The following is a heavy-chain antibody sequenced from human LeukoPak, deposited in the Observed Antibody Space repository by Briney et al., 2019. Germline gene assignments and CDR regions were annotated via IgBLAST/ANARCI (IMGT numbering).Heavy chain of an antibody. CDR2: LYHSGTT. CDR1: GGSISTYY. CDR3: ARQGGDYEISSGYYYYMDV. D-gene: IGHD4-17*01. J-gene: IGHJ6*03. V-gene: IGHV4-39*01. Sequence: PSETLSLTCTVSGGSISTYYWTWVRQSPGKGLQWITTLYHSGTTYYNPSLKSRVTTSVDASKNQFSLKLRSVTAADSATYFCARQGGDYEISSGYYYYMDVWGKGTTVTISS.